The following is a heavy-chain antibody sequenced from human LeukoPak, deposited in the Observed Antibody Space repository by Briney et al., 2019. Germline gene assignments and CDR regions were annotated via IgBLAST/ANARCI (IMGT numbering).Heavy chain of an antibody. V-gene: IGHV4-34*01. CDR1: GGSFSGYY. D-gene: IGHD2-2*01. CDR3: ARGPGGYCSSTSCYYYGMDD. J-gene: IGHJ6*04. CDR2: INHSGST. Sequence: PSETLSLTCAVYGGSFSGYYWSWIRQPPGKGLEWIGEINHSGSTNYKPPLKSRVTISVDTSKNQFSLKLSSVTAADTAVYYCARGPGGYCSSTSCYYYGMDDWGKGTTVTVSS.